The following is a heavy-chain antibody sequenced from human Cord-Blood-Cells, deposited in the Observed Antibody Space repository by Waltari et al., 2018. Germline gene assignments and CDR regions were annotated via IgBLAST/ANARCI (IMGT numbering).Heavy chain of an antibody. V-gene: IGHV1-2*02. D-gene: IGHD5-12*01. J-gene: IGHJ3*02. CDR3: ARVATIAFDS. CDR2: SDADSGGT. Sequence: QVQLVQSGAEVKKPGASVKVSCKASGYTFTGYYMHWVRQAPGQGLEWMGGSDADSGGTNYAQKFQVRVNMTRDTSISTAYMELSRLRADDTAGYYCARVATIAFDSWGQGTMVTVSS. CDR1: GYTFTGYY.